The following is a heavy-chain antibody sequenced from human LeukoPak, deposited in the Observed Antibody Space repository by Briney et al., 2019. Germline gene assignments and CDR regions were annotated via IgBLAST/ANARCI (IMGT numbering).Heavy chain of an antibody. CDR2: MNPNSGNT. J-gene: IGHJ6*03. CDR1: GYTFTSYD. D-gene: IGHD5-18*01. V-gene: IGHV1-8*01. Sequence: ASVKVSCKASGYTFTSYDINWVRQATGQGLEWMGWMNPNSGNTGYAQKFQGSVTMTRNTSISTAYMELSSLRSEDTAVYYCARLGDTAMDPFIDYYYYYMDVWGKGTTVTVSS. CDR3: ARLGDTAMDPFIDYYYYYMDV.